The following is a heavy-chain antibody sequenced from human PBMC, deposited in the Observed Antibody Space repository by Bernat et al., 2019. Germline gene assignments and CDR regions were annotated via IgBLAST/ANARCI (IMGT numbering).Heavy chain of an antibody. CDR2: ISAYNGNT. V-gene: IGHV1-18*01. CDR1: GYTFTSYG. D-gene: IGHD2-8*01. Sequence: QVQLVQSGAEVKKPGASVKVSCKASGYTFTSYGISWVRKAPGQGLEWMGWISAYNGNTNYAQKLQRRVTITTDTSTSTAYVRLRSIGPDASAVYYCENRDILIVEDAFDIWGQGTMVTVSS. J-gene: IGHJ3*02. CDR3: ENRDILIVEDAFDI.